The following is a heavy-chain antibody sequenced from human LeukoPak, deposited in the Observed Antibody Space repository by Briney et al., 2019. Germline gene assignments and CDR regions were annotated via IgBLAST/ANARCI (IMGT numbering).Heavy chain of an antibody. CDR2: IKSKTDGGTT. D-gene: IGHD3-22*01. CDR3: YYDSSGYYYVSDAFDI. V-gene: IGHV3-15*01. Sequence: RGSLRLSCAASGFTFSNAWMSWVRQAPGKGLEWVGRIKSKTDGGTTDYAAPVKGRFTSSRGDSKNTLYLQMNSLKTEDTAVYYCYYDSSGYYYVSDAFDIWGQGTMVTVSS. CDR1: GFTFSNAW. J-gene: IGHJ3*02.